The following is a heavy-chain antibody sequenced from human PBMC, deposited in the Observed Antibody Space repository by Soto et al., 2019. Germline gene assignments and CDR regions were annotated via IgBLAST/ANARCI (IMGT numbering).Heavy chain of an antibody. V-gene: IGHV4-39*01. Sequence: QLQLQESGPGLVKPSETLALTCTVSGGSISSSSYYWGWIRQPPGKGLEWIGNIFYSGSTYYNPSLESRLTISVDTSKNQFSLTLSSVTVADTAVYYCAGTNDYYYGMDVWGQGTTVTVSS. CDR2: IFYSGST. CDR1: GGSISSSSYY. J-gene: IGHJ6*02. CDR3: AGTNDYYYGMDV.